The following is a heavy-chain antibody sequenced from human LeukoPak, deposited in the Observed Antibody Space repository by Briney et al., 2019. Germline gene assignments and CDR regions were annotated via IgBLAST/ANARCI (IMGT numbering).Heavy chain of an antibody. J-gene: IGHJ4*02. CDR2: ISGSGDST. D-gene: IGHD1-26*01. V-gene: IGHV3-23*01. CDR1: GFTFSSYA. Sequence: GGSLRLSCAASGFTFSSYAMSWVRQAPGKGLEWVSAISGSGDSTYYGDSVKGRFTISRDNSKNTLYLQVNSLRAEDTAVYYCAKGGKWDVTPFDYWGQGTLVTVSS. CDR3: AKGGKWDVTPFDY.